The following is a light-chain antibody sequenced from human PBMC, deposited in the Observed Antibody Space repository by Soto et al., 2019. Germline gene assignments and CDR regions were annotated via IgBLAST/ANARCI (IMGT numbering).Light chain of an antibody. CDR3: MQALKNPRT. J-gene: IGKJ3*01. CDR2: LGS. CDR1: QSLMHSNGYNY. V-gene: IGKV2-28*01. Sequence: DIVMTQSPLSLPVTPGEPASISCRSSQSLMHSNGYNYLDWYLQKPGQSPQLLIFLGSSRASGVPDRFSGGGSGTDFTLRISRVEAEDVGVYYCMQALKNPRTLGPGTKVDIK.